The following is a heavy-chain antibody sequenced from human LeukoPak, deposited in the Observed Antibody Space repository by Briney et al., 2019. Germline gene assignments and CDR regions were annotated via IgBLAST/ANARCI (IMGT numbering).Heavy chain of an antibody. CDR3: ARGGSCSSTSCYRHYYYGMDV. J-gene: IGHJ6*02. CDR2: NNHSGST. V-gene: IGHV4-34*01. Sequence: SETLSLTCAVYGGSFSVYYWSWISHPPGKGLERIVENNHSGSTNSNPPLKSRVTISVDTSKNQFSLKLSSVTAADTAVYYCARGGSCSSTSCYRHYYYGMDVWGQGTTVTVSS. CDR1: GGSFSVYY. D-gene: IGHD2-2*01.